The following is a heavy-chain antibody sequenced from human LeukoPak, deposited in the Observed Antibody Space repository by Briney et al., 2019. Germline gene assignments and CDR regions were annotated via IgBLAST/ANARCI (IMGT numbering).Heavy chain of an antibody. CDR3: ARAHEFPGGGWYYYFDY. CDR2: ISNTGNTI. D-gene: IGHD6-19*01. J-gene: IGHJ4*02. Sequence: GSLRLSCAVSGFTFSDYYMIWIRQAPGKGLEWLSYISNTGNTIHYADSVKGRFTISRDNAKNSLYLQMSSLRAEDTAVYYCARAHEFPGGGWYYYFDYWGQGTLVTVSS. CDR1: GFTFSDYY. V-gene: IGHV3-11*04.